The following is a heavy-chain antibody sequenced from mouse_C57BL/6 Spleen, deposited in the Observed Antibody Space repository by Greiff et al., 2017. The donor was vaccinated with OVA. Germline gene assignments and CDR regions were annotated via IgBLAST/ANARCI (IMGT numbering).Heavy chain of an antibody. V-gene: IGHV1-55*01. CDR1: GYTFTSYW. D-gene: IGHD3-2*02. CDR2: IYPGSGST. Sequence: VQLQQPGAELVKPGASVKMSCKASGYTFTSYWITWVKQRPGQGLEWIGDIYPGSGSTNYNEKFKSKATLTVDTSSSTAYMQLSSLTSEDSAVYYCARSFTAQAKAWFAYWGQGTLVTVSA. J-gene: IGHJ3*01. CDR3: ARSFTAQAKAWFAY.